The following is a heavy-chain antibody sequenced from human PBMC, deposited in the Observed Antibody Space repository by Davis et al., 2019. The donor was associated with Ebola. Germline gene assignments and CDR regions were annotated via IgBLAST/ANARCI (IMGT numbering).Heavy chain of an antibody. CDR3: AARYGDYAPIDY. J-gene: IGHJ4*02. Sequence: GGSLRLSCAASGFTVSSNYMSWIRQAPGKGLEWVSYISSSSSYTNYADSVKGRFTISRDNAKNSLYLQMNSLRAEDTAVYYCAARYGDYAPIDYWGQGTLVTVSS. V-gene: IGHV3-11*06. D-gene: IGHD4-17*01. CDR1: GFTVSSNY. CDR2: ISSSSSYT.